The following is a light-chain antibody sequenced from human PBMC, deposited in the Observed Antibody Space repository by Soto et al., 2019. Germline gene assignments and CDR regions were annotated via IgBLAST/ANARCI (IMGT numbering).Light chain of an antibody. Sequence: DIQMTQSPSTLSASVGDRVTITCRASQNINSWLAWYQQKPGKAPKLLIYDASSLESGVPSRFSGSGSGTEFTLTISRLQPDDFATYYCQQYNSYSYTFGQGTKLEIK. V-gene: IGKV1-5*01. J-gene: IGKJ2*01. CDR2: DAS. CDR1: QNINSW. CDR3: QQYNSYSYT.